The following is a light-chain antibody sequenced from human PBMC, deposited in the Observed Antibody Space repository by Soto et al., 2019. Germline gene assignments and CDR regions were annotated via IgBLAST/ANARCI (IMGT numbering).Light chain of an antibody. CDR3: SSYTSSSTLP. V-gene: IGLV2-14*01. CDR2: DVS. CDR1: SSDVGGYNY. Sequence: QSALTQPASVSGSPGQSITISCTGTSSDVGGYNYVSWYQQHPGKAPKLTIYDVSNRPSGVSNRFSGSKSGNTASLTISGLQAEDEADYYCSSYTSSSTLPFGGGTKLTVL. J-gene: IGLJ2*01.